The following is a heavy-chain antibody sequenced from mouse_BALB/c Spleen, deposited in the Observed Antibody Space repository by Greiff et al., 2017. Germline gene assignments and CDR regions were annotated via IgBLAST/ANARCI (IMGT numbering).Heavy chain of an antibody. Sequence: EVQRVESGGGLVQPGGSLKLSCAASGFTFSSYTMSWVRQTPEKRLEWVAYISNGGGSTYYPDTVKGRFTISRDNAKNTLYLQMSSLKSEDTAMYYCARHHYYGSSNWYFDVWGAGTTVTVSS. CDR2: ISNGGGST. CDR3: ARHHYYGSSNWYFDV. J-gene: IGHJ1*01. CDR1: GFTFSSYT. D-gene: IGHD1-1*01. V-gene: IGHV5-12-2*01.